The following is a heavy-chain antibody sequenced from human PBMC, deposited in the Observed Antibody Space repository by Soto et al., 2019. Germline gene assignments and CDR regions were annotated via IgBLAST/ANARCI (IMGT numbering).Heavy chain of an antibody. CDR1: GFIFSSYN. D-gene: IGHD3-3*01. CDR3: TREQGISIFGVTYRRNLDY. V-gene: IGHV3-48*02. CDR2: ISSSSTTI. J-gene: IGHJ4*02. Sequence: GGSLRLSCAASGFIFSSYNLNWVRQAPGKGLEWLSYISSSSTTIYYADSVKGRFTISRDDAKNSLYLKMNSLRDEDTAVYYCTREQGISIFGVTYRRNLDYWGQGTLVTVSS.